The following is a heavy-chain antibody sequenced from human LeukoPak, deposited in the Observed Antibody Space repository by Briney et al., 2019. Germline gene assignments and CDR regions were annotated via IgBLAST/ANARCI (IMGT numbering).Heavy chain of an antibody. J-gene: IGHJ4*02. CDR1: GYSISSGYY. CDR3: ARLARITIFGVVIFPFDY. CDR2: IYYSGST. Sequence: PSETLSLTCTVSGYSISSGYYWGWIRQPPGKGLEWIGSIYYSGSTYYNPSLKSRVTISVDTSKNQFSLKLSSVTAADTAVYYCARLARITIFGVVIFPFDYWGQGTLVTVTS. V-gene: IGHV4-38-2*02. D-gene: IGHD3-3*01.